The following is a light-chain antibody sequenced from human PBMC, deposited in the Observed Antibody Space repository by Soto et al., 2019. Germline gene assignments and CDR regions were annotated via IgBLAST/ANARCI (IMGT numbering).Light chain of an antibody. CDR3: QQYGSSPLFT. V-gene: IGKV3-20*01. J-gene: IGKJ3*01. CDR1: QSVSSSY. CDR2: GAS. Sequence: EIVLTQSPGTLSLSPGERATLSCRASQSVSSSYLAWYQQKPGQAPRLLIYGASGRATGIPDRFSGSWSGTGFTLTISRLEPEDFAVYYCQQYGSSPLFTFGPGTKVDIK.